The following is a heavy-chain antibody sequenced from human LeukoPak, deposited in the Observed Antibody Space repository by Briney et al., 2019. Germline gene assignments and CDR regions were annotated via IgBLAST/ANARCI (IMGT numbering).Heavy chain of an antibody. CDR1: GFTFSRHA. CDR3: ASENIVGTSGALFDY. CDR2: ITSSASYR. Sequence: GGSLRLSCAASGFTFSRHAMNWVRQAPGKGLEWVSSITSSASYRYHSDSVKGRFTISRDNAKNSLYLQMNSLRVEDAAVYYCASENIVGTSGALFDYWGQGTLVTVSS. V-gene: IGHV3-21*01. J-gene: IGHJ4*02. D-gene: IGHD5-12*01.